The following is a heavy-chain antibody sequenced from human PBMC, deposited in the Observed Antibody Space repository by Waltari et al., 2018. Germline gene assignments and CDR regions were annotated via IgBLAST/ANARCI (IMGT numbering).Heavy chain of an antibody. J-gene: IGHJ2*01. CDR2: IYYSGST. V-gene: IGHV4-39*01. CDR1: GGSISSSSYY. CDR3: ARHPAMTIMLWYFDL. D-gene: IGHD2-8*01. Sequence: LVKPSETLSLTCTVSGGSISSSSYYWGWIRQPPGKGLEWIGSIYYSGSTYYNPSLKSRVTISVDTSKNQFSLKLSSVTAADTAVYYCARHPAMTIMLWYFDLWGRGTLVTVSS.